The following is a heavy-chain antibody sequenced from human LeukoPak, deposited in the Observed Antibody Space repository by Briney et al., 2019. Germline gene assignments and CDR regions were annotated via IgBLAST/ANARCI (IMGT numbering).Heavy chain of an antibody. V-gene: IGHV3-64*04. J-gene: IGHJ4*02. CDR3: AREYLDSSGWYAYFDF. Sequence: GGSLRLSCSASGFTFSTYTMHWVRQAPGKGLEYVSAINNNGGSAYYADSVRGRFTISRDNSKNTLYLQMNSLRAEDTAVYYCAREYLDSSGWYAYFDFWGQGTLVTVSP. CDR2: INNNGGSA. CDR1: GFTFSTYT. D-gene: IGHD6-19*01.